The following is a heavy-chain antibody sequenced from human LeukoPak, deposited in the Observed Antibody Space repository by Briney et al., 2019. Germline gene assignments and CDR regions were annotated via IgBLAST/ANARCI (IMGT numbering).Heavy chain of an antibody. CDR3: AREGSGWSRFDY. CDR2: INPSGGST. Sequence: ASVKVSCKASGYTFTSYYMHWVRQAPGQGLEWMGIINPSGGSTNYAQKFQGRVTITTDESTSTAYMELSSLRSEDTAVYYCAREGSGWSRFDYWGQGTLVTVSS. V-gene: IGHV1-46*01. CDR1: GYTFTSYY. D-gene: IGHD6-19*01. J-gene: IGHJ4*02.